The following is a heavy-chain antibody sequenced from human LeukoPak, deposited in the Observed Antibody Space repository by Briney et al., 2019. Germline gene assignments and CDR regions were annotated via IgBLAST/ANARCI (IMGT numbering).Heavy chain of an antibody. CDR1: GGSFSGYY. D-gene: IGHD5-18*01. CDR3: ARDKEYSPDY. CDR2: INHSGGT. J-gene: IGHJ4*02. V-gene: IGHV4-34*01. Sequence: XASETLSLTCAVYGGSFSGYYWSWLRQPPGKGMEWIGEINHSGGTNYNPSLKSRVTISVDTSKNQFSLKLSSVTAADTAVYYCARDKEYSPDYWGQGTLVTVSS.